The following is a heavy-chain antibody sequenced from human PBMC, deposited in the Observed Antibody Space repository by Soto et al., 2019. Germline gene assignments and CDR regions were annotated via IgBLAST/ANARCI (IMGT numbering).Heavy chain of an antibody. Sequence: QVQLVESGGGVVQPGRSLRLSCAASGFTFSSYAMHWVRQAPGKGLEWVAVISYDGSNKYYADSVKGRFTISRDNSKNTLYLQMNSLRAEDTAVYYCARDRARYSSSMLDAFDIWGQGTMDTVSS. D-gene: IGHD6-6*01. CDR1: GFTFSSYA. V-gene: IGHV3-30-3*01. J-gene: IGHJ3*02. CDR2: ISYDGSNK. CDR3: ARDRARYSSSMLDAFDI.